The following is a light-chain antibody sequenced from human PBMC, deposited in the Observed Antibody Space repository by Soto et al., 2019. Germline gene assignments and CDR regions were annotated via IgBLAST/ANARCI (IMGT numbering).Light chain of an antibody. J-gene: IGKJ2*01. V-gene: IGKV2-28*01. CDR3: MQALQPRHT. CDR1: QSLLHSNGYNS. Sequence: DIVMTQSPLSLPVTPGEPASISCRSRQSLLHSNGYNSLDWYLQKPGQSPQLLIYLGSNRASGVPDGFSGSGSGTDLPLEISRVEAEDVGVSYCMQALQPRHTFGQGPKLEIQ. CDR2: LGS.